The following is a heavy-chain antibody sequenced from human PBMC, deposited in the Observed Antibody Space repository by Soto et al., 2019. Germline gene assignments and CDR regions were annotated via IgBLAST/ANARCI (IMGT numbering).Heavy chain of an antibody. V-gene: IGHV1-69*01. CDR3: ARDGGRHSGGIDH. CDR1: GGTFCSYS. Sequence: QVQLVQSGAEVKKPGSSVKVSCKASGGTFCSYSINWVRQAPGQGLEWMGEIIPIFGTANYAQKFQGRVTITADESTSTAYMELSSLRSEYTAVYYCARDGGRHSGGIDHWGQGTLVTVSS. J-gene: IGHJ4*02. D-gene: IGHD1-26*01. CDR2: IIPIFGTA.